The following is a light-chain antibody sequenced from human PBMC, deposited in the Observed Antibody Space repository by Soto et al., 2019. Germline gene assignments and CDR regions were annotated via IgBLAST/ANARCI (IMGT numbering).Light chain of an antibody. CDR1: QSISNW. J-gene: IGKJ1*01. CDR2: KAS. Sequence: DIQMTQSPSTLSASVGDRVTITCRASQSISNWLAWYQQKPGKAPKVLIYKASLLESGVPSRFSGSESGTEFTLTISSLQPDDFATYYCQQYNSYPWTFGQGTKVEFK. V-gene: IGKV1-5*03. CDR3: QQYNSYPWT.